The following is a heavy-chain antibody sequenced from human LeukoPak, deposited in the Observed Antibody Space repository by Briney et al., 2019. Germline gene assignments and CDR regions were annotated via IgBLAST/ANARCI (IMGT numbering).Heavy chain of an antibody. V-gene: IGHV3-23*01. CDR2: ISGSGGAT. D-gene: IGHD3-3*01. J-gene: IGHJ4*02. Sequence: GGSLRLSCAASGFTFNTYGMSWVRQAPGKGLEWVSGISGSGGATYYADSVKGRFTVSRDDPHNTLYLQMNSLRAEDTAVYYCASGAAVRFLEWLSYLDYWGQGTLVTVSS. CDR3: ASGAAVRFLEWLSYLDY. CDR1: GFTFNTYG.